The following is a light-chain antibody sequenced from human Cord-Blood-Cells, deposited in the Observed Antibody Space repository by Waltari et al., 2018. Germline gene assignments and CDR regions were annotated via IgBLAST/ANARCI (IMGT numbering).Light chain of an antibody. CDR2: DDS. V-gene: IGLV2-14*01. CDR3: SSYTSSSTLV. CDR1: SSDGGGYNY. J-gene: IGLJ2*01. Sequence: QSALTQPASVSGSPGQSINISCTGTSSDGGGYNYDSWYQQHPGKATKLMIYDDSKRPSGVSHRFSASKSGNTASLTISGLQAEDEADYYCSSYTSSSTLVFGGGTKLTVL.